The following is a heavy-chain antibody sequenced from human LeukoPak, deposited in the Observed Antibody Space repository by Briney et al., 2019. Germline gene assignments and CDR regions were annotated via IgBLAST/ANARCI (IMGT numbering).Heavy chain of an antibody. Sequence: GGSLRLPCAASGFTFSSYSMNWVRQAPGKGLEWVSAISGSGGSTYYADSVKGRFTISRDNSKNTLYLQMNSLRAEDTAVYYCAKDPDIVVVPAAIGFDFDYWGQGTLVTVSS. D-gene: IGHD2-2*02. J-gene: IGHJ4*02. CDR2: ISGSGGST. CDR1: GFTFSSYS. CDR3: AKDPDIVVVPAAIGFDFDY. V-gene: IGHV3-23*01.